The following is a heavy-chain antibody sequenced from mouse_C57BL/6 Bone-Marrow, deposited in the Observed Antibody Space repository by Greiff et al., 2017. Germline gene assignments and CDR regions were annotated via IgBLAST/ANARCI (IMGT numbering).Heavy chain of an antibody. CDR3: TREGFDY. V-gene: IGHV1-15*01. Sequence: VQLQASGAELVRPGASVTLSCKASGYTFTDYEMHWVKQTPVHGLEWIGAIDPETGCTAYNQKFKGKAILTADKSSSTAYMELRSLTSEDSAVYYCTREGFDYWGQGTTLTVSS. CDR1: GYTFTDYE. CDR2: IDPETGCT. J-gene: IGHJ2*01.